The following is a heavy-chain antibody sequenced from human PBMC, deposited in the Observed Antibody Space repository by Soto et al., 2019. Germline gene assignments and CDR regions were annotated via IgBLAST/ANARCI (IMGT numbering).Heavy chain of an antibody. Sequence: ASVKVSCKASGYTFTSYGISWVRQAPGQGLEWMGWISAYNGNTNYAQKLQGIVTMTTDTSTSTAYMELRSLRSDDTAVYYCARDSPFRSVWYAGFDPSGHGTLLTVSS. CDR1: GYTFTSYG. CDR2: ISAYNGNT. D-gene: IGHD6-19*01. CDR3: ARDSPFRSVWYAGFDP. V-gene: IGHV1-18*01. J-gene: IGHJ5*02.